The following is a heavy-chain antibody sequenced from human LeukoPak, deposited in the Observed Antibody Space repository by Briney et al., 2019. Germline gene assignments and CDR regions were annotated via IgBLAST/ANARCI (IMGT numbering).Heavy chain of an antibody. Sequence: PGGSLRLSCAASGVTVSRYAMSWVCLPPPERLERVSGISGSGGSTYYADTLRGLLTISRDNSKNTLYLEMNSLRAGDTALYYCAKPPLHCSGGNCYFPEYWGQGTLVPVSS. J-gene: IGHJ4*02. CDR3: AKPPLHCSGGNCYFPEY. CDR1: GVTVSRYA. V-gene: IGHV3-23*01. CDR2: ISGSGGST. D-gene: IGHD2-15*01.